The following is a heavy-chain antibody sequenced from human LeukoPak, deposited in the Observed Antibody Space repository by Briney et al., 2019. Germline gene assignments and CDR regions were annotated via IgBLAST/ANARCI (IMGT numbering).Heavy chain of an antibody. J-gene: IGHJ4*02. CDR3: ARGGYMSGYDY. CDR2: ISPSNGDT. CDR1: GYTFISNG. Sequence: ASVKVSCKASGYTFISNGISWVRQAPGQGLEWMGWISPSNGDTNYAQRVQDRVTMTTDPSTSTAYMELRSLRSDDTAVYFCARGGYMSGYDYWGQGTLVTVSS. V-gene: IGHV1-18*01. D-gene: IGHD3-3*01.